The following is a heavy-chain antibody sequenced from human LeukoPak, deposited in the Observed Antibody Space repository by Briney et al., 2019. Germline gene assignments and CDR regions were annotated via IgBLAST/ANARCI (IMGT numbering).Heavy chain of an antibody. Sequence: GASVKVSCKASGYTFTNYDINWVRQASGQGLDWMGWMNPNSGNTGYAQKFQGRVTMTRNTSISTAYMELSSLSSEDTAVYYCARGPGCISTTCPYYFDCWGQGTLVTVSS. CDR2: MNPNSGNT. CDR1: GYTFTNYD. D-gene: IGHD2-2*01. V-gene: IGHV1-8*01. CDR3: ARGPGCISTTCPYYFDC. J-gene: IGHJ4*02.